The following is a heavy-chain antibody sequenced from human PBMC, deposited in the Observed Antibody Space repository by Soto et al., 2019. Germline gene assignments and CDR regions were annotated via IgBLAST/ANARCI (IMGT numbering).Heavy chain of an antibody. CDR1: GYSISSGFS. CDR2: IDHSGST. V-gene: IGHV4-38-2*02. D-gene: IGHD5-12*01. Sequence: PSETLSLTCAVSGYSISSGFSWGGIRQPPGKGLEWIGSIDHSGSTHYNASLKIRLSISLDTSKNQFSLKLRSVTAADTAVYYCARDWGSGYYHFEPWGQGTLVTVSS. J-gene: IGHJ5*02. CDR3: ARDWGSGYYHFEP.